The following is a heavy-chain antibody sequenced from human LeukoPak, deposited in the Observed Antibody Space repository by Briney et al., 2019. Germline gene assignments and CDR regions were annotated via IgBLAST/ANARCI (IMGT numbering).Heavy chain of an antibody. CDR1: GGSFSGYY. D-gene: IGHD5-18*01. Sequence: NSSETLSLTCAVYGGSFSGYYWSWIRQPPGKGPEWIGSIYYTGSTYHNPSLKSRVTISEDPSKNQFSLKLRSVTAADTAVYYCAREDGTAMDNAFDIWSQGTMVTVSS. CDR3: AREDGTAMDNAFDI. CDR2: IYYTGST. V-gene: IGHV4-34*01. J-gene: IGHJ3*02.